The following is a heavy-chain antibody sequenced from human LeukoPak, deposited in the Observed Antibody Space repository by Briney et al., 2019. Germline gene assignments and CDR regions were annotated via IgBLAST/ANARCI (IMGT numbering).Heavy chain of an antibody. CDR2: IKQDGSEK. J-gene: IGHJ6*03. CDR1: GFSFSNYW. D-gene: IGHD2-15*01. CDR3: ARGQRARDIVVVVATKVYYYMDV. V-gene: IGHV3-7*01. Sequence: PGGCLRLSCAASGFSFSNYWMSWVRQAPGKGREWVANIKQDGSEKYYVDSVKGRFTISRDNAKNSLYLQTNSLRAEDTAVYYCARGQRARDIVVVVATKVYYYMDVWGKGTTVTISS.